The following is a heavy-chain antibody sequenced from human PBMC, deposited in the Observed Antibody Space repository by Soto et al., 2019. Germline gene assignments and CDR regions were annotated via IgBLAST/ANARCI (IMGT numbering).Heavy chain of an antibody. CDR1: GGSFSGYY. D-gene: IGHD6-13*01. V-gene: IGHV4-34*01. CDR3: PRGLGRQLVRVYYYGMDV. CDR2: INHSGST. Sequence: QVQLQQWGAGLLKPSETLSLTCAVYGGSFSGYYWSWIRQPPGKGLGWMGEINHSGSTNNNPSLKSRVTVSVDRSKNQASLNVNSVTAADTGVYYCPRGLGRQLVRVYYYGMDVWGQGTTVTVSS. J-gene: IGHJ6*02.